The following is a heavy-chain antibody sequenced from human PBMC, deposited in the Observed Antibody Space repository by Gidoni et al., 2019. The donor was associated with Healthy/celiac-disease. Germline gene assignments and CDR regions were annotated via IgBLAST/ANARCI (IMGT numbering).Heavy chain of an antibody. V-gene: IGHV3-49*05. J-gene: IGHJ3*02. Sequence: EVQLVESGGGLVKPGRSLRLSCTASGFTFGDYALSWFRQAPGKGLEWGGFIRSKAYGGTTEYAASVKGRFTISRDDSKSIAYLQMNSLKTEDTAVYYCTREGNDDFWSRWHDAFDIWGQGTMVTVSS. CDR1: GFTFGDYA. D-gene: IGHD3-3*01. CDR2: IRSKAYGGTT. CDR3: TREGNDDFWSRWHDAFDI.